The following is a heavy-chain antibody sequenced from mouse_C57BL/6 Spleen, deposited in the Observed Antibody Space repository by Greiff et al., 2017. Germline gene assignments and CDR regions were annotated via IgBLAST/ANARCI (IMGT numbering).Heavy chain of an antibody. D-gene: IGHD4-1*01. CDR2: IDPSDSYT. Sequence: QVQLQQPGAELVMPGASVKLSCKASGYTFTSYWMHWVKQRPGQGLEWIGEIDPSDSYTNYNQKFKGKSTLTVDKSSSTAYMQLSSLTSEDSAVYYCARSGVYAMDDWGQGTSVTVSS. CDR3: ARSGVYAMDD. V-gene: IGHV1-69*01. J-gene: IGHJ4*01. CDR1: GYTFTSYW.